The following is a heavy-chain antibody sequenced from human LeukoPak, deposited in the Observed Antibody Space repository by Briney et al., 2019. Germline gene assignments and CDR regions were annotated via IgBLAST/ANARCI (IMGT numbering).Heavy chain of an antibody. Sequence: SEALSLTCTVSGDSISSGSYYWGWIRQPPGKGLEWIGSIYYSGSTYYNPSLKSRVTISVDTSKNQFSLKLSSVTAADTAVYYCARVGPTAYWGQGTLVIVSS. CDR1: GDSISSGSYY. D-gene: IGHD1-26*01. V-gene: IGHV4-39*01. J-gene: IGHJ4*02. CDR2: IYYSGST. CDR3: ARVGPTAY.